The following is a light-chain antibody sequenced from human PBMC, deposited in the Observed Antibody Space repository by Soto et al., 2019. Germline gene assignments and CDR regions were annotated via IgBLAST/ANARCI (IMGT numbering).Light chain of an antibody. V-gene: IGLV1-40*01. CDR1: SSNIGAGYD. J-gene: IGLJ1*01. Sequence: QSVLTQPPSVSGAPGQRVTNSCPGSSSNIGAGYDVHWYQQLPGTAPKLLIYGNSNRPSGVPDRFSGSKSGTSASLAITGLQAEDEADYYCQSYDSSLSGSVFRTGTKVTVL. CDR2: GNS. CDR3: QSYDSSLSGSV.